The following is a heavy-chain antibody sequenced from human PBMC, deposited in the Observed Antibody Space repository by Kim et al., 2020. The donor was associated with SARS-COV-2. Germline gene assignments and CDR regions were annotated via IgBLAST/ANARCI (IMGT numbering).Heavy chain of an antibody. CDR2: IYPSDSDT. CDR3: ARLTVGTRTGDY. V-gene: IGHV5-51*01. CDR1: GYSFTSYW. J-gene: IGHJ4*02. Sequence: GESLKISCKGSGYSFTSYWIGWVRQMPGKGLEWMGVIYPSDSDTRYSPSFQGQDTISADKSISTAYLQWSSLKASDTAIYYCARLTVGTRTGDYWGQGTLVTVSS. D-gene: IGHD4-17*01.